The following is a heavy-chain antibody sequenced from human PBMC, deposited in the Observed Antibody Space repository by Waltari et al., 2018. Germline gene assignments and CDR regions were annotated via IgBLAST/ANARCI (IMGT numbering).Heavy chain of an antibody. J-gene: IGHJ4*02. CDR2: ISGSGGST. V-gene: IGHV3-23*01. Sequence: EVQLLESGGGLVQPGGSLRLSCAASGFTFSSYAMSVVRQAPGKGLGWVSAISGSGGSTYYADSVKGRFTISRDNSKNTLYLQMNSLRAEDTAVYYCAKEGLIAVARSDYWGQGTLVTVSS. CDR1: GFTFSSYA. CDR3: AKEGLIAVARSDY. D-gene: IGHD6-19*01.